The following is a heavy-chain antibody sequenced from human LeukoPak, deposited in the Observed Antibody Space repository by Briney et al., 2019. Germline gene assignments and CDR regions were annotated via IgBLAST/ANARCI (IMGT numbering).Heavy chain of an antibody. V-gene: IGHV3-33*01. D-gene: IGHD1-26*01. CDR2: IWYDGSNK. J-gene: IGHJ6*02. Sequence: GRSLRLSCAASGFTFSSYGMHWVRQAPGKGLEWVAVIWYDGSNKYYADSVKGRFTISRDNSKDTLYLQMNSLRAEDTAVYYCARGWELLYWYGMDVWGQGTTVTVSS. CDR3: ARGWELLYWYGMDV. CDR1: GFTFSSYG.